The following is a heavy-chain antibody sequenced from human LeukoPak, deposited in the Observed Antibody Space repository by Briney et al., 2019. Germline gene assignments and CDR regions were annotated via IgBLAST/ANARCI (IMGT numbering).Heavy chain of an antibody. CDR2: IRWNGGSV. CDR1: GFKFNNYA. J-gene: IGHJ6*02. V-gene: IGHV3-9*01. D-gene: IGHD3-16*01. CDR3: TKDVDYVAGDYYGMDV. Sequence: GGSLRLSCAASGFKFNNYAMHWVRQAPGKGLEWVSAIRWNGGSVGYADSVKGRFTISRDSAKNSLYLQMNSLRPEDTALYYCTKDVDYVAGDYYGMDVWGQGTTVTVSS.